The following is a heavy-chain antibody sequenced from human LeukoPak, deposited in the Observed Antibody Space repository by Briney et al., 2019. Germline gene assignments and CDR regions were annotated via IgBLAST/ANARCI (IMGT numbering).Heavy chain of an antibody. CDR1: GSTFSDQY. CDR2: IGDKASGYMT. V-gene: IGHV3-72*01. CDR3: TGGCSGKSVYAFDI. Sequence: PGGSLRLSCAASGSTFSDQYMDWVRHAPGEGLEWVGRIGDKASGYMTEYAASVKGRFTSSRDDSKNTLYVQMNSLKTEDTAVYYCTGGCSGKSVYAFDIWGPGTMVTVSS. J-gene: IGHJ3*02. D-gene: IGHD2-15*01.